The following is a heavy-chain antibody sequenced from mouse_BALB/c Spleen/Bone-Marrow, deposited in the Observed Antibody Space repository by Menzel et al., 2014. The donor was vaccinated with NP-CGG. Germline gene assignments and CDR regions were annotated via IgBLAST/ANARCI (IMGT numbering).Heavy chain of an antibody. CDR3: GKVYDYDGWSFDG. J-gene: IGHJ1*01. CDR2: INPYNGDT. D-gene: IGHD2-4*01. CDR1: GYSFTGYF. Sequence: VQLQQSGPELVKPGASVKISCKASGYSFTGYFMNWVKQSHGKSLEWIGRINPYNGDTFYNQKFRGKATLTVDKSSSTAHMELLSLTSEDSAVYYCGKVYDYDGWSFDGWGAGTTGTGAS. V-gene: IGHV1-37*01.